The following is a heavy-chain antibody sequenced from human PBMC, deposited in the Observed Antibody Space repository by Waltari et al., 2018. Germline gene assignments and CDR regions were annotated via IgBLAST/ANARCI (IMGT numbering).Heavy chain of an antibody. CDR2: IYGSRGNT. D-gene: IGHD3-22*01. CDR1: GGSLSSYW. Sequence: QVQLQESGPGLVKPSETLSLTCAVSGGSLSSYWSGWIRQPPGKGLEWIGSIYGSRGNTEYNPSLKSRATISRDTSKNQFSLKLSSVTAADTAVYYCARHFYSGSYSPPPGFDYWGQGVLVTVSS. V-gene: IGHV4-4*07. J-gene: IGHJ4*02. CDR3: ARHFYSGSYSPPPGFDY.